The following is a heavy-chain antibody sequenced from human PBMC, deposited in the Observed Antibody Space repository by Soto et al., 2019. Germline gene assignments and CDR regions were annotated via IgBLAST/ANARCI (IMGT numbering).Heavy chain of an antibody. Sequence: GASVKVSCKASGGTFSSYAISWVRQAPGQGLEWMGGIIPIFGTANYAQKFQGRVTITADESTSTAYMELSSLRSEDTAVYYCASAYCSGGSCYSYYYYYGMDVWGQGTTVTVSS. CDR1: GGTFSSYA. D-gene: IGHD2-15*01. CDR3: ASAYCSGGSCYSYYYYYGMDV. V-gene: IGHV1-69*13. CDR2: IIPIFGTA. J-gene: IGHJ6*02.